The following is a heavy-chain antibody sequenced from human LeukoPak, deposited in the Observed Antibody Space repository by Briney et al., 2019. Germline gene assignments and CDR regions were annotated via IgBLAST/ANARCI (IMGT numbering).Heavy chain of an antibody. CDR1: GFTFSSYG. CDR3: AKVSYYYDSSGYYYNWFDP. D-gene: IGHD3-22*01. Sequence: PGGSLRLSCAASGFTFSSYGMHWVRQAPGKGLEWVAVISYDGSNKYYADSVKGRFTISRDNSKNTMYLQMNSLRAEDTAVYYCAKVSYYYDSSGYYYNWFDPWGQGTLVTVSS. CDR2: ISYDGSNK. V-gene: IGHV3-30*18. J-gene: IGHJ5*02.